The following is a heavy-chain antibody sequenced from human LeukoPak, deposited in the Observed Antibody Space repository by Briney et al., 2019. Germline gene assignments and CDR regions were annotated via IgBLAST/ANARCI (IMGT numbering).Heavy chain of an antibody. J-gene: IGHJ4*02. V-gene: IGHV4-39*01. Sequence: SETLSLTCTVFGGSISSSSYYWGWIRQPPGKGLEWIGSIYYSESTYYNPSLKSRVAISVDTSKNQFSLKLSSVTAADTAVYYCXRRSYXXSSGIFDYWGQGTLVTVSS. CDR3: XRRSYXXSSGIFDY. CDR1: GGSISSSSYY. D-gene: IGHD3-22*01. CDR2: IYYSEST.